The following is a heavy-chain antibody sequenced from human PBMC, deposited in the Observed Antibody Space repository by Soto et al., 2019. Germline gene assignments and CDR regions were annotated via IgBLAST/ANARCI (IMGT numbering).Heavy chain of an antibody. CDR1: GGTFSSYA. V-gene: IGHV1-69*06. D-gene: IGHD3-22*01. J-gene: IGHJ4*02. CDR3: ASSEPSYDSSGFFKPDY. Sequence: SVKVSCRASGGTFSSYAISWVRQAPGQGLEWMGGIIPIFGTANYAQKFQGRVTITADKSTSTAYMELSSLRSEDTAVYYCASSEPSYDSSGFFKPDYWGQGTLVTVSS. CDR2: IIPIFGTA.